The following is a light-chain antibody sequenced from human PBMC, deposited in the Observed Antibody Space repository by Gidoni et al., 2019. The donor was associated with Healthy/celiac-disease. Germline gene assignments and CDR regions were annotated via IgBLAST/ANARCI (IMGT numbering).Light chain of an antibody. CDR2: WAS. Sequence: DIAMTQSPDLPAVALGERATINCKSSQSALYSSNNKSYLARYQQKPGQPPKLLIYWASTRESGVPDRFSGSGSGTDFTLTISSLQAEDVAVYYCQQYYSTPLYTFGQGTKLEIK. V-gene: IGKV4-1*01. J-gene: IGKJ2*01. CDR1: QSALYSSNNKSY. CDR3: QQYYSTPLYT.